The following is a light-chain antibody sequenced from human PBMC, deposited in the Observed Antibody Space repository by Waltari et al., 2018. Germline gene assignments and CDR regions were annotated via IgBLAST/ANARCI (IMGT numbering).Light chain of an antibody. CDR1: RTNARGYYL. CDR2: DVN. Sequence: QSALTQPASVSGSPGQSITISCTGTRTNARGYYLVSWYQQHPGKAPQLIIYDVNKRPSGISHRFSGSKSGNTASLTISGLQADDESDYYCCSYAGDSTLIFGGGTKLTVL. CDR3: CSYAGDSTLI. J-gene: IGLJ2*01. V-gene: IGLV2-23*02.